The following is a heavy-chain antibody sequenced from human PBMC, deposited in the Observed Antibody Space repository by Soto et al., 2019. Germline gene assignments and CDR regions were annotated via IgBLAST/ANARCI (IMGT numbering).Heavy chain of an antibody. CDR2: IIPIFGTA. D-gene: IGHD6-13*01. CDR1: GGTFSSYA. Sequence: QVQLVQSGAEVTKPGSSVKVSCKASGGTFSSYAISWVRQAPGQGLEWMGGIIPIFGTANYAQKFQGRVTITADESTSTAYMELSSLRSEDTAVYYCASPIANRAYYYCGMDVWGQGTTVTVSS. J-gene: IGHJ6*02. CDR3: ASPIANRAYYYCGMDV. V-gene: IGHV1-69*01.